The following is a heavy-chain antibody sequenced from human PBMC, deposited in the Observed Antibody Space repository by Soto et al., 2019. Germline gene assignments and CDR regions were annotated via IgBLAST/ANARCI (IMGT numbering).Heavy chain of an antibody. CDR1: GFTFTSSA. D-gene: IGHD3-22*01. CDR2: IVVGSGNT. CDR3: AAAPGTGTYYYDSSGYPDAFDI. Sequence: SVKVSCKASGFTFTSSAVQWVRQARGQRLEWIGWIVVGSGNTNYAQKFKERVTITRDMSTSTAYMELSSLRSEDTAVYYCAAAPGTGTYYYDSSGYPDAFDIWGQGTMVTVSS. J-gene: IGHJ3*02. V-gene: IGHV1-58*01.